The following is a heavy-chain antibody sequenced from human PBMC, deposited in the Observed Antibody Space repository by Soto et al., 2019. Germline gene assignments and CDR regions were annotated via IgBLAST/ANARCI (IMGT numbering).Heavy chain of an antibody. D-gene: IGHD6-19*01. CDR3: ARSVEGHFDY. V-gene: IGHV3-48*02. CDR1: GFRFSIYS. J-gene: IGHJ4*02. Sequence: EVQLVESGGGLVQPGGSLRLSCVASGFRFSIYSMNWVRQAPGKGLEWSAYITSDTKTIKYADSVKGRFTISRDNDNNLVYLQMNSLRDEDTAVYYCARSVEGHFDYWGQGTVVTVSA. CDR2: ITSDTKTI.